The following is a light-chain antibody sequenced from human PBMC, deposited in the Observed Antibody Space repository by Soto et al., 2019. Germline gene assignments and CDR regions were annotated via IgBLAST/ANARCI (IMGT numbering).Light chain of an antibody. Sequence: QSVLTQTPSASGTPGQTVTISCSGSRSNIGNNAVIWYQQYPGTAPQLLIYNNNQRPSGVPDRFSGSKSGTSASLAISGLQSEDEADYYCATWYDSLKARGVFGGGTKLTVL. CDR2: NNN. J-gene: IGLJ3*02. CDR1: RSNIGNNA. V-gene: IGLV1-44*01. CDR3: ATWYDSLKARGV.